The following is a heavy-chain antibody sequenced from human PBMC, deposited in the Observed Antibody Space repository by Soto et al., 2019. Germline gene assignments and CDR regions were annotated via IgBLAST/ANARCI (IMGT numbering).Heavy chain of an antibody. Sequence: GESLKISCKGSGYSFTSYWIGWVRQMPGKGLEWMGIIYPGDSDTRYSPSFQGQVTISADKSISTAYLQWSSLKASDTAMYYCASGFDCSGGSCYSALPFDYWGQGTLVTVS. CDR2: IYPGDSDT. CDR1: GYSFTSYW. V-gene: IGHV5-51*01. D-gene: IGHD2-15*01. CDR3: ASGFDCSGGSCYSALPFDY. J-gene: IGHJ4*02.